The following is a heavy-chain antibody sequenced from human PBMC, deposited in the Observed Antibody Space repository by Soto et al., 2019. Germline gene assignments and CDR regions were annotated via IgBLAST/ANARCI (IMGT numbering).Heavy chain of an antibody. J-gene: IGHJ4*02. V-gene: IGHV3-23*01. D-gene: IGHD3-22*01. CDR1: GFTFSSYS. CDR2: TSGSGGRT. CDR3: GKPCITMIGEFDY. Sequence: PGRSLTLSWAVSGFTFSSYSMSWVRQAPGTGRDWVSATSGSGGRTSYADSVTGRFTISRDNSKNTLYLQMNGLRAEDKAVYYSGKPCITMIGEFDYWGQGTLVTVSS.